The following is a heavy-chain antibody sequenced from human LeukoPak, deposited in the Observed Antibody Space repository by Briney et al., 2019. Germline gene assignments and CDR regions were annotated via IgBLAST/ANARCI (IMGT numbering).Heavy chain of an antibody. V-gene: IGHV3-23*01. J-gene: IGHJ6*02. Sequence: GGSLRLSCAASGFTFSSHAMGWVRQAPGKGLDGVSSITGSGGSTYYGDSVKGRFTISRDNSKNTLYLQMNSLRAEDTAVYYCAKDGGGSLEWLPPMDVWGQGTTVTVSS. D-gene: IGHD3-3*01. CDR1: GFTFSSHA. CDR2: ITGSGGST. CDR3: AKDGGGSLEWLPPMDV.